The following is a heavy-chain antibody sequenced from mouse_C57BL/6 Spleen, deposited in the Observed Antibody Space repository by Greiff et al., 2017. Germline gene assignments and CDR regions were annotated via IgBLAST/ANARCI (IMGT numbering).Heavy chain of an antibody. CDR3: AREDSNSFDY. D-gene: IGHD2-5*01. V-gene: IGHV3-6*01. J-gene: IGHJ2*01. Sequence: EVKLQESGPGLVKPSQSLSLTCSVTGYSITSGYYWNWIRQFPGNKLEWMGYISYDGSNNYNPSLKNRISITRDTSKNQFFLKLNSVTTEDTATYYCAREDSNSFDYGGQGTTLTVSS. CDR1: GYSITSGYY. CDR2: ISYDGSN.